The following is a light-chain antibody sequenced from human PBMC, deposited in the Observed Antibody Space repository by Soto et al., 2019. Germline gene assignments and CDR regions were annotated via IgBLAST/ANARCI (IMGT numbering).Light chain of an antibody. Sequence: QSALTQPASVSGFPGQSITISCTGTSSDVGGYNFVTWYQQHPGEAPKLMIHDVSSRASGVPNRFSGSKSGTTASLTISGLQAEDEADYYCCSYASSTSYVFGTGTKVTVL. CDR2: DVS. J-gene: IGLJ1*01. V-gene: IGLV2-14*03. CDR1: SSDVGGYNF. CDR3: CSYASSTSYV.